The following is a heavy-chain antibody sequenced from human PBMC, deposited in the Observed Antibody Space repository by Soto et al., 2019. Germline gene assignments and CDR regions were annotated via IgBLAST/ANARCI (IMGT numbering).Heavy chain of an antibody. CDR1: GFTFSSYG. Sequence: GGSLRLSCAASGFTFSSYGMHWVRQAPGKGLEWVAVIRYDGSNKYYADSVKGRFTISRDNSKNTLYLQMNSLRAEDTAVYYCARDATIDYDILTGYDYWGQGTLVTVSS. J-gene: IGHJ4*02. CDR2: IRYDGSNK. D-gene: IGHD3-9*01. V-gene: IGHV3-33*01. CDR3: ARDATIDYDILTGYDY.